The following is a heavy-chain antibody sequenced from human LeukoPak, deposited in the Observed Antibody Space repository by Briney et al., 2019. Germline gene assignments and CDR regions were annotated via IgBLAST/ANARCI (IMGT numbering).Heavy chain of an antibody. Sequence: PGTSLRLSCSASGFTFSSYAMHWVRQAPGKGLEWVAVISYHGRNTYYADSVKGRFTISRDSPRNTLDLQLSGLRPEDTAVYYCARDQGDPGTQIKRDGHYMDVWGKGTTVTASS. CDR1: GFTFSSYA. J-gene: IGHJ6*03. CDR2: ISYHGRNT. CDR3: ARDQGDPGTQIKRDGHYMDV. D-gene: IGHD1-1*01. V-gene: IGHV3-30*15.